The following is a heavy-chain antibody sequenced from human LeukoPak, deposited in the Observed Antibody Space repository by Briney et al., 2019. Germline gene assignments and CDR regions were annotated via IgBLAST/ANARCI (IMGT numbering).Heavy chain of an antibody. J-gene: IGHJ6*03. CDR1: GYTFTSYD. Sequence: GASVKVSCKASGYTFTSYDINWVRQATGQGLEWMGWMNPNSGNTGYAQKFQGRVTMTRNTSISTAYMELSSLRSEDTAVYYCARGRNDFWSGYSYYMDVWGKGTTVTVPS. D-gene: IGHD3-3*01. CDR3: ARGRNDFWSGYSYYMDV. CDR2: MNPNSGNT. V-gene: IGHV1-8*01.